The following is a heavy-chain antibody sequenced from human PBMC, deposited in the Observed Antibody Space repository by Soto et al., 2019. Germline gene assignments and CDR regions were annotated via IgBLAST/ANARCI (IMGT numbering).Heavy chain of an antibody. J-gene: IGHJ4*02. CDR3: ARGSSGYYTGNFDY. V-gene: IGHV3-7*05. D-gene: IGHD3-3*01. CDR2: IKQDGSEK. Sequence: EVQLVESGGGLVQPGGSLRLSCAASGFTFSSYWMSWVRQAPGKGLEWVANIKQDGSEKYYVDSVKGRFTISRDNAKNSLYLQMNSLRAEDTAVYYCARGSSGYYTGNFDYWGQGTLVTVSS. CDR1: GFTFSSYW.